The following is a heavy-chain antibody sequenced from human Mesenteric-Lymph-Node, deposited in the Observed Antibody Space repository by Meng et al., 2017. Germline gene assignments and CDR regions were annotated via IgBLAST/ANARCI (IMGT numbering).Heavy chain of an antibody. D-gene: IGHD2-2*01. J-gene: IGHJ2*01. CDR3: ARGSLGYCSSTSCYFDWYFDV. Sequence: GGSLRLSCVVSGFTFSNSWMSWVRQAPGKGLEWVANIKQDGSEKYYVDSVKGRFSISRDNAKNSLYLQMNSLRAEDTAVYYCARGSLGYCSSTSCYFDWYFDVWGRGTLVTVSS. CDR1: GFTFSNSW. V-gene: IGHV3-7*01. CDR2: IKQDGSEK.